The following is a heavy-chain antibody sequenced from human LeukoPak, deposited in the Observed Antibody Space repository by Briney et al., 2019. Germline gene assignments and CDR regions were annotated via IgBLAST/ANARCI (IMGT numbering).Heavy chain of an antibody. J-gene: IGHJ3*02. V-gene: IGHV3-30*04. CDR3: ARIHSLYYYDSSGYGAFDI. CDR2: ISSDGRDK. CDR1: GFTLSTYA. D-gene: IGHD3-22*01. Sequence: PGRSLRLSCAASGFTLSTYAMHWVRQAPGKGLEWVAVISSDGRDKKYTDSVKGRFSISRDNSKNTLYLQMNSLRAEDTAVYYCARIHSLYYYDSSGYGAFDIWGPGTVVTVSS.